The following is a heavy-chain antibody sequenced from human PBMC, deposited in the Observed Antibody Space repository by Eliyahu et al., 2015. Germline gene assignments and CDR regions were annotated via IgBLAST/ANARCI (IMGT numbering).Heavy chain of an antibody. D-gene: IGHD3-10*01. CDR1: GFTFSDYA. Sequence: EVQLVESGGDLVQFGGSLRXSCAAXGFTFSDYAMNWVRQPPGKGLEWVSTVTASGGITYYADSVTGRFIISRDNSKDTLYLQMNSLRAEDTAVYYCAKVLWLGESFLGPFDNWGQGTLVTFSS. J-gene: IGHJ4*02. CDR2: VTASGGIT. V-gene: IGHV3-23*04. CDR3: AKVLWLGESFLGPFDN.